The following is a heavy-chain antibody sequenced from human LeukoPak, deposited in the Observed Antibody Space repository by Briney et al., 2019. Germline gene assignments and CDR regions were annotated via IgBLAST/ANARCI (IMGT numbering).Heavy chain of an antibody. V-gene: IGHV3-30*03. CDR3: ATPMVATSPPYYYYGMDV. Sequence: GGSLRLSCAASGFTFSSYGMHWVRQAPGKGLEWVAVISYDGSNKYYADSVKGRFTISRDNSKNTLYLQMNSLRAEDTAVYYCATPMVATSPPYYYYGMDVWGQGTTVTVSS. J-gene: IGHJ6*02. CDR2: ISYDGSNK. CDR1: GFTFSSYG. D-gene: IGHD5-12*01.